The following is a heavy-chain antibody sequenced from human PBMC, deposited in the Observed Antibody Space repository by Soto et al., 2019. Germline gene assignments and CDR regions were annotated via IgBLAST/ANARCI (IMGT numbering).Heavy chain of an antibody. D-gene: IGHD3-10*02. V-gene: IGHV2-70*01. CDR2: IDWDDDK. CDR1: GFSLSTSGIC. J-gene: IGHJ6*02. Sequence: GSCPALVNPTQTLTLACTFSGFSLSTSGICLSWILQPPGKALEWLALIDWDDDKYYSTSLKTRLTISKDTSKNQVVLTMTNMDPVDTATYYCARVVCLDYYYGMGGWDQGTTVRVAS. CDR3: ARVVCLDYYYGMGG.